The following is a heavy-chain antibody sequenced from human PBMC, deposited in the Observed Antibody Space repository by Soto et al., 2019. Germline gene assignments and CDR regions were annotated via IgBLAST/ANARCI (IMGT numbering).Heavy chain of an antibody. CDR3: AKDASSGITSFDL. CDR1: GFTFSSYA. V-gene: IGHV3-23*01. Sequence: GGSLRLSCAASGFTFSSYAMSWVRQAPGKGLEWVSTISGSGGSTYYADSVKGRFTISRDNSKNTLYLQMNSLRAEDTALYYCAKDASSGITSFDLWGRGTLVTVSS. D-gene: IGHD3-3*01. CDR2: ISGSGGST. J-gene: IGHJ2*01.